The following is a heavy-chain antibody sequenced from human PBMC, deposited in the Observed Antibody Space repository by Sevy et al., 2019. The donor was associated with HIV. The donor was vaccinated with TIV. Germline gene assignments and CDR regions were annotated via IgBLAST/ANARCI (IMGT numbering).Heavy chain of an antibody. V-gene: IGHV1-2*06. CDR2: IKTYSGGT. Sequence: ASVKVSCKTSGYTFTAFYMHWVRQAPGQGLEWVGRIKTYSGGTNYAQKFQGRVTMTRDTSTSTAYMELNGLMSDDTAVYYCEVTADIWGVWGQGTTVTVSS. CDR3: EVTADIWGV. J-gene: IGHJ6*02. D-gene: IGHD5-18*01. CDR1: GYTFTAFY.